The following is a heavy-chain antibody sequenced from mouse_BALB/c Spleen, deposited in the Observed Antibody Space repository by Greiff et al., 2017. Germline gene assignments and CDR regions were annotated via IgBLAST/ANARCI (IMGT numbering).Heavy chain of an antibody. Sequence: VQLQQSGPGLVKPSQSLSLTCTVTGYSITSDYAWNWIRQFPGNKLEWMGYISYSGSTSYNPSLKSRISITRDTSKNQFFLQLNSVTTEDTATYYCARGYYGSSYVYAMDYWGQGTSVTVSS. CDR3: ARGYYGSSYVYAMDY. D-gene: IGHD1-1*01. J-gene: IGHJ4*01. CDR2: ISYSGST. CDR1: GYSITSDYA. V-gene: IGHV3-2*02.